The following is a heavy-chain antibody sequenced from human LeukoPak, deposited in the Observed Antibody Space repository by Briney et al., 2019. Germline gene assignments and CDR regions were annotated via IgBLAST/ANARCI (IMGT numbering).Heavy chain of an antibody. Sequence: SETPSLTCTVSGGSSSSGSYYWSWIRQPAGKGLEWIGRIYTSGSTNYNPSLKSRVTISVDTSKNQFSLKLSSVSAADTAVYYCAREYGYYFDYWGQGTLVTVSS. CDR1: GGSSSSGSYY. CDR2: IYTSGST. D-gene: IGHD2-8*01. V-gene: IGHV4-61*02. J-gene: IGHJ4*02. CDR3: AREYGYYFDY.